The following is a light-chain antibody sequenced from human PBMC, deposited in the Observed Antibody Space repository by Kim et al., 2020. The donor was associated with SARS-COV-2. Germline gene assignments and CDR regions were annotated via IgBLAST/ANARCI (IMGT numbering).Light chain of an antibody. CDR2: KTS. CDR3: QQYKSYPWT. Sequence: ASVGDRVTSTCRASESISSWLAWYQHKSGKAPKLLIYKTSNLKSGVPSRFRGSGYGTEFTLSISSLQPDDVATYYCQQYKSYPWTFGQGTKVDIK. J-gene: IGKJ1*01. V-gene: IGKV1-5*03. CDR1: ESISSW.